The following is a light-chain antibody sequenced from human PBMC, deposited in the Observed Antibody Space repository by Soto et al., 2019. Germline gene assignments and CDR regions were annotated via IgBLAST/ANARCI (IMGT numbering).Light chain of an antibody. Sequence: IVLTQSPGTLSLSPGERATLSCRASQSVSNNYVAWYQQKPGQDPRLLIYGASNRATGIPDRFSGSGSGTDFTLTISRLEPEDFAVYYCQQYGSSGTFGQGTKGDI. CDR3: QQYGSSGT. CDR1: QSVSNNY. CDR2: GAS. J-gene: IGKJ1*01. V-gene: IGKV3-20*01.